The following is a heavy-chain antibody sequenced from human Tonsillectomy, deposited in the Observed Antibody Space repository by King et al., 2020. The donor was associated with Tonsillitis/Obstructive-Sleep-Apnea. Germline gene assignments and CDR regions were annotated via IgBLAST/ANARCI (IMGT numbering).Heavy chain of an antibody. J-gene: IGHJ6*03. CDR2: INHSGST. V-gene: IGHV4-34*01. CDR3: GLVGDYYYYYMDV. CDR1: GGSFSGYY. D-gene: IGHD2-15*01. Sequence: VQLQQWGAGLLKPSETLSLTCTVYGGSFSGYYWSWIRQPPGKGLEWIGEINHSGSTNYNPSLKSRVTISVETSKNQFSLKLSAVTAADTAVYYCGLVGDYYYYYMDVWGKGTTVTVSS.